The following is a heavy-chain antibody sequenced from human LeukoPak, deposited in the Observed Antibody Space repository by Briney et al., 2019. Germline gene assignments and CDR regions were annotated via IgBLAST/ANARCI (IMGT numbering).Heavy chain of an antibody. CDR2: ISDVSGN. V-gene: IGHV1-18*01. D-gene: IGHD3-10*02. J-gene: IGHJ4*02. Sequence: ASVNVSCKTSGYSLRTYWITWVRQAPGQGLEWMGWISDVSGNKYAQKFQDRVTTTINSPTRTTVMDLRTLTSEDTACFSFARGPPVFGMFAFQSFFDFWGQDTLLPVSS. CDR3: ARGPPVFGMFAFQSFFDF. CDR1: GYSLRTYW.